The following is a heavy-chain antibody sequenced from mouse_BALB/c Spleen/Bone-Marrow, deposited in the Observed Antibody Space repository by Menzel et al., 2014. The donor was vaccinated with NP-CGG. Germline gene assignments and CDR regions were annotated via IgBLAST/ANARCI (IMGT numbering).Heavy chain of an antibody. V-gene: IGHV5-17*02. J-gene: IGHJ2*01. Sequence: EVKLVESGGGLVQPGGSRKLSCAASGFTFSSLGMHWIRQAPEKGLEWVAYISSGSSTFYYADTVKGRFTVSRDNPKNTLFLQMTGLRSEDTAMYYCAREGGDYAGVDHWGQGTTLTVSS. CDR2: ISSGSSTF. CDR1: GFTFSSLG. CDR3: AREGGDYAGVDH. D-gene: IGHD2-13*01.